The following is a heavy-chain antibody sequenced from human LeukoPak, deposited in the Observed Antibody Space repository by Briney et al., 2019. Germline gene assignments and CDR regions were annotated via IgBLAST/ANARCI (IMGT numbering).Heavy chain of an antibody. Sequence: ASVKVSCKASGYTFTGYYMHWVRQAPGQGLEWMGIISPSGASTSYAQKFQGRVTMTRDMSTSTVYMELSSLRSEDTAVYYCARDQGDGSVGYYFDYWGQGTLVTVSS. V-gene: IGHV1-46*01. CDR2: ISPSGAST. J-gene: IGHJ4*02. CDR1: GYTFTGYY. D-gene: IGHD5-24*01. CDR3: ARDQGDGSVGYYFDY.